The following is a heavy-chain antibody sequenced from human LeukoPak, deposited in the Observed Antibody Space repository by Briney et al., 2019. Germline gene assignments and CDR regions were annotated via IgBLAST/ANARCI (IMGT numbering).Heavy chain of an antibody. CDR3: AKAGGASRSYYYMDV. V-gene: IGHV3-9*03. CDR1: GFTFDDYA. J-gene: IGHJ6*03. D-gene: IGHD1-14*01. CDR2: ISWNSGSI. Sequence: GGSLRLSCAASGFTFDDYAMHWVRQAPGKGLEWVSGISWNSGSIGYADSVKGRFTTSRDNAKNSLYLQMNSLRAEDMALYYCAKAGGASRSYYYMDVWGKGTTVTVSS.